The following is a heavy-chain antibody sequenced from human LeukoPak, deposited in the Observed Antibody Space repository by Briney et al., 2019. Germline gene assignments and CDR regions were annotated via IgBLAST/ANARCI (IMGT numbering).Heavy chain of an antibody. Sequence: SETLSLTCAVYGGSFSGYYWSWLRQPAGKGLEWIGRIYTSGSTNYNPSLKSRVTMSVDTSKNQFSLKLSSVTAADTAVYYCARPLYSGSYYGAFDIWGQGTMVTVSS. V-gene: IGHV4-59*10. CDR3: ARPLYSGSYYGAFDI. CDR1: GGSFSGYY. D-gene: IGHD1-26*01. CDR2: IYTSGST. J-gene: IGHJ3*02.